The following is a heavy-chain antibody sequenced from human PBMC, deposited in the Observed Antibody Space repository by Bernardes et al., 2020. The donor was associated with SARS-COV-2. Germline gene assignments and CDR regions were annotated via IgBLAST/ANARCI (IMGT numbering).Heavy chain of an antibody. Sequence: SETLSLTCTVSGGSIRSYYWSWIRQPPGKGLEWIGYIYYTGTTNYNPSLKGRVTMSVDTSKNQFSLKLNSVTTADTAFYYCAACSTSWLNWFDPWGRASLVTVSS. J-gene: IGHJ5*02. CDR3: AACSTSWLNWFDP. D-gene: IGHD2-2*01. CDR2: IYYTGTT. V-gene: IGHV4-59*01. CDR1: GGSIRSYY.